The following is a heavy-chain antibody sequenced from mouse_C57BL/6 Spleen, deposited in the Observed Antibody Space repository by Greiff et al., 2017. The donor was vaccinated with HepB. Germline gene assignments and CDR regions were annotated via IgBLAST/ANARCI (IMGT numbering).Heavy chain of an antibody. V-gene: IGHV14-2*01. Sequence: EVQLQQSGAELVKPGASVKLSCTASGFNIKDYYMHWVKQRTEQGLEWIGRIDPEDGETKYAPKLQGKATITAAKSSNTAYLQLSSLTSEDTAVYYCARDGYYGSSWYFDVWGTGTTVTVSS. CDR2: IDPEDGET. J-gene: IGHJ1*03. D-gene: IGHD1-1*01. CDR3: ARDGYYGSSWYFDV. CDR1: GFNIKDYY.